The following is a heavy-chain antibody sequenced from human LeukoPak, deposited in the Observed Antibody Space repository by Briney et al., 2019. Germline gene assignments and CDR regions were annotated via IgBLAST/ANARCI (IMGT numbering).Heavy chain of an antibody. CDR3: SLTVAESSVDY. CDR2: INPSGGST. D-gene: IGHD6-19*01. J-gene: IGHJ4*02. V-gene: IGHV1-46*03. Sequence: ASVTVSFTASGYTFTSYYMHWVRQAPGQGLEWMGIINPSGGSTSYAQKFQGRVTMTRDTSTSTVYMELSSLRSEDTAVYYCSLTVAESSVDYWGQGTLVTVSS. CDR1: GYTFTSYY.